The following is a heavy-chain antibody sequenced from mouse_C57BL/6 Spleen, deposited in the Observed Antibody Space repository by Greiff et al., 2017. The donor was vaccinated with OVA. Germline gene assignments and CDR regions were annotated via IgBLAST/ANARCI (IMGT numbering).Heavy chain of an antibody. CDR1: GFNITDYY. Sequence: VQLKESGAELVKPGASVKLSCTASGFNITDYYMHWVKQRPEQGLEWIGRIDPEDGEPKYTPKFKGKATITADTSSHTAYLQLSSLTSEDTAVYYCARGGQRRLPLYYFDYWGQGTTLTVSS. D-gene: IGHD3-2*02. V-gene: IGHV14-2*01. CDR3: ARGGQRRLPLYYFDY. J-gene: IGHJ2*01. CDR2: IDPEDGEP.